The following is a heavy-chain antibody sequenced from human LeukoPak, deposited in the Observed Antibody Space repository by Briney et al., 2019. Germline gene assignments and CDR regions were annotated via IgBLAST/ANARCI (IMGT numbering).Heavy chain of an antibody. CDR1: GFTFSSYG. CDR2: IWYDGSNK. V-gene: IGHV3-33*01. D-gene: IGHD4-11*01. J-gene: IGHJ5*02. CDR3: ARDLSVITSWFDP. Sequence: GGSLRLSCAASGFTFSSYGMHWVRQAPGKGLEWVAAIWYDGSNKYYADSVKGRFTISRDNSKNTLYLQMNSLRAEDTAVYYCARDLSVITSWFDPWGQGTLVTVSS.